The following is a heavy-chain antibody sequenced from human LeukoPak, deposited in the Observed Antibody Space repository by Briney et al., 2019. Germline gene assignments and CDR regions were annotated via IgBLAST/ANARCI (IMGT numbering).Heavy chain of an antibody. Sequence: PSETLSLTCTVSGGSISSYYWSWIRQPPGKGLEWIGSIYYSGSTYYNPSLKSRVTISVDTSKNQFSLKLASLTAADTAVYYCARGYSGSSEPFDYWGQGTLVTVSS. CDR3: ARGYSGSSEPFDY. J-gene: IGHJ4*02. D-gene: IGHD6-6*01. CDR1: GGSISSYY. V-gene: IGHV4-39*07. CDR2: IYYSGST.